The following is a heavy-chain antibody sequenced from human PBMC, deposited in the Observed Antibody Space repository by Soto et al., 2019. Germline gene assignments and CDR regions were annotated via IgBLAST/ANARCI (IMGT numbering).Heavy chain of an antibody. Sequence: AAVKVSCKASGDTFTNYYMHWVRQAPGQGPEWMGIISPRDGGTSNAQKFQGRLTMTADTSTSTLYMKLSSLTSEDTAVYYCARGRLFSSSSRGLGYYGMDDWGHGTTVTVSS. CDR2: ISPRDGGT. CDR1: GDTFTNYY. V-gene: IGHV1-46*01. CDR3: ARGRLFSSSSRGLGYYGMDD. D-gene: IGHD6-6*01. J-gene: IGHJ6*02.